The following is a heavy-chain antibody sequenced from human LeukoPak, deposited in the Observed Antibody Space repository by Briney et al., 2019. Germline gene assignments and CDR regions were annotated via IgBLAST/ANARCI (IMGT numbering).Heavy chain of an antibody. V-gene: IGHV1-2*02. D-gene: IGHD6-13*01. J-gene: IGHJ4*02. CDR1: GYTFTGCY. Sequence: ASVKVPCKASGYTFTGCYMHWVRQAPGLGLEWMGWINPNSGGTNYAQKFQGRVTMTRDTSTSTVYMELSSLRSEDTAVYYCARGRFIASLVGWGQGTLVTVSS. CDR2: INPNSGGT. CDR3: ARGRFIASLVG.